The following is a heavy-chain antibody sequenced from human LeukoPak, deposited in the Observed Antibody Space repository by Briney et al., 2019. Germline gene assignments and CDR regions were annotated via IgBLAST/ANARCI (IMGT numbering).Heavy chain of an antibody. J-gene: IGHJ4*02. V-gene: IGHV3-20*04. CDR1: GFSFDDYD. CDR2: INWNGGST. D-gene: IGHD3-16*01. CDR3: AREEGGYFDY. Sequence: GGSLRLSCAASGFSFDDYDMSWVRQAPGQGLEWVSGINWNGGSTGYADSVKGRFTISRDNAKNSLYLQMSSLRAEDTALYYCAREEGGYFDYWGQGTLVTVSS.